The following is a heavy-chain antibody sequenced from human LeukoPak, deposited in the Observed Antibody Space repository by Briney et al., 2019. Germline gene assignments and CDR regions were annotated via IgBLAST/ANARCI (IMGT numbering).Heavy chain of an antibody. D-gene: IGHD2-21*02. CDR1: GFTFGDYA. J-gene: IGHJ6*02. Sequence: PGGSLRLSCTASGFTFGDYAMSWVRQAPGKGLEWVAVISHDGSTKYHADSVKGRFTISRDNSKNTLYLQMNSLRAEDTAVYYCARKDVVVTESNYYYGMDVWGQGTTVTVSS. CDR3: ARKDVVVTESNYYYGMDV. CDR2: ISHDGSTK. V-gene: IGHV3-30-3*01.